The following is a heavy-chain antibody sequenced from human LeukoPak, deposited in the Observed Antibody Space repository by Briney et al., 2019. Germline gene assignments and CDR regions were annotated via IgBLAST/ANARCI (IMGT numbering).Heavy chain of an antibody. CDR3: AKAPHIAVAGTYFDY. D-gene: IGHD6-19*01. Sequence: GGSLRLSCAASGFTFSSYAMSWVRQAPGKGLEWVSAISGSGGSTYYADSVKGRFTISRDNSKNTLYLQMNSLRAEDTAVYYCAKAPHIAVAGTYFDYWGQGTLVTVSS. CDR1: GFTFSSYA. V-gene: IGHV3-23*01. J-gene: IGHJ4*02. CDR2: ISGSGGST.